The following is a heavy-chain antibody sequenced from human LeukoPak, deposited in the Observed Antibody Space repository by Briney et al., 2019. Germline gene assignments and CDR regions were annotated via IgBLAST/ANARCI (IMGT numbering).Heavy chain of an antibody. D-gene: IGHD2-21*01. CDR3: ARNVGWCRFDY. CDR2: IKEVGSEK. J-gene: IGHJ4*02. CDR1: GFTFSTYW. V-gene: IGHV3-7*03. Sequence: GGSLRLSCAASGFTFSTYWMDWVRQAPGKGLEWVANIKEVGSEKYYEDSVKGRFTISRDNTKNSLYLQMNSPRAEDTAVYYCARNVGWCRFDYWGQGTLVTVSS.